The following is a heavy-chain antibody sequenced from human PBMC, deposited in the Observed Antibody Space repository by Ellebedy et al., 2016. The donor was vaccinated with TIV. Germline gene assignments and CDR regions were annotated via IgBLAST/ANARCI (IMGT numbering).Heavy chain of an antibody. V-gene: IGHV3-21*01. Sequence: PGGPLRLSCAASGFTFSSYSMNWVRQAPGKGLEWVSSSSSSSYYIYYADSVKGRFTFSRDNAKNSLYLQMSSLRAEDTAVYYCARDLDYYYGMDVWGQGTTVTVSS. J-gene: IGHJ6*02. CDR1: GFTFSSYS. CDR3: ARDLDYYYGMDV. CDR2: SSSSSYYI.